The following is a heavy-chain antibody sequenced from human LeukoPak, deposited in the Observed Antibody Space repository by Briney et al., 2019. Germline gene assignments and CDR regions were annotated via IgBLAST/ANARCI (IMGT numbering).Heavy chain of an antibody. CDR2: INPNSGGT. D-gene: IGHD2-15*01. J-gene: IGHJ3*02. CDR1: GYTFTGYY. Sequence: ASVKVSCKASGYTFTGYYMHWVRQAPGQGLEWMGWINPNSGGTNYAQKFQGRVTMTRDTSISTAYMELSRLRSDDTAVHYCARSGDCSGGSCYDSVDAFDIWGQGTMVTVSS. V-gene: IGHV1-2*02. CDR3: ARSGDCSGGSCYDSVDAFDI.